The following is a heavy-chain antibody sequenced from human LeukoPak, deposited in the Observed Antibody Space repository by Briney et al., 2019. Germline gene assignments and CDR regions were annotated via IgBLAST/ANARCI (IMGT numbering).Heavy chain of an antibody. V-gene: IGHV4-4*09. CDR2: IYTSGST. CDR1: GGSISSYY. J-gene: IGHJ6*03. D-gene: IGHD3-10*01. Sequence: SETLSLTCTVSGGSISSYYWSWIRQPPGKGLEWIGYIYTSGSTNYNPSLKSRVTISVDTSKNQFSLKLSPLTAADTAVYYCARHPITYYYGSGSYYNERYYYYYMDVWGKGTTVTVSS. CDR3: ARHPITYYYGSGSYYNERYYYYYMDV.